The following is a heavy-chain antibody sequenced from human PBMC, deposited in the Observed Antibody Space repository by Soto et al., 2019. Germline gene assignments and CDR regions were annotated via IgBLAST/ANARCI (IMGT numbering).Heavy chain of an antibody. Sequence: PGGSLRLSCAASGFTCSSYWMSWVRHAPGKGLEWVANIKQDGSEKYYVDSVKGRFTISRDNAKNSLYLQMNSLRAEDTAVYYCALYGYWYFDLWGRGTRVTVSS. CDR1: GFTCSSYW. J-gene: IGHJ2*01. CDR2: IKQDGSEK. CDR3: ALYGYWYFDL. D-gene: IGHD4-17*01. V-gene: IGHV3-7*01.